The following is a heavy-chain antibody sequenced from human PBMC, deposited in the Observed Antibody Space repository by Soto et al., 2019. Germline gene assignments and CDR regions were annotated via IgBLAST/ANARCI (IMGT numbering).Heavy chain of an antibody. CDR2: ISYDGSNK. CDR3: ANLHDFWSGYSDPYYYYGMVV. V-gene: IGHV3-30*18. Sequence: GGSLRLSCAASGFTFSSYGMHWVRQAPGKGLEWVAVISYDGSNKYYADSVKGRFTISRDNSKNTLYLQMNSLRAEDTAVYYCANLHDFWSGYSDPYYYYGMVVWGQETTVTVSS. CDR1: GFTFSSYG. J-gene: IGHJ6*02. D-gene: IGHD3-3*01.